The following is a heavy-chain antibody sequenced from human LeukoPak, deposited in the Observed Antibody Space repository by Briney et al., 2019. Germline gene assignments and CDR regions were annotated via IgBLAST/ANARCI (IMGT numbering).Heavy chain of an antibody. D-gene: IGHD3-10*01. V-gene: IGHV3-48*01. CDR3: ARDLGYGSGSYYPKSHYFDY. J-gene: IGHJ4*02. CDR2: ISSIGATI. Sequence: PGGSLRLSCAASGFTFSDYSMNWVRQATGKGLEWVSYISSIGATIYYADSVKGRFTISRDNSKNTLYLQMNSLRAEDTAVYYCARDLGYGSGSYYPKSHYFDYWGQGTLVTVSS. CDR1: GFTFSDYS.